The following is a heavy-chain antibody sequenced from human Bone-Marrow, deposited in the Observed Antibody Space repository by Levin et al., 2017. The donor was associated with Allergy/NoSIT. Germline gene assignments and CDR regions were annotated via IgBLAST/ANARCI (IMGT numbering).Heavy chain of an antibody. Sequence: SQTLSLPCVISGDSVSSYSAGWNWIRQSPSRGLEWLGRTYYRSTWHNEYALSVKSRITINPDTSKNQFSLHLNSMTPDDTALYYCARDIGAANDYWGQGTLVTVSS. V-gene: IGHV6-1*01. CDR1: GDSVSSYSAG. D-gene: IGHD6-13*01. CDR2: TYYRSTWHN. CDR3: ARDIGAANDY. J-gene: IGHJ4*02.